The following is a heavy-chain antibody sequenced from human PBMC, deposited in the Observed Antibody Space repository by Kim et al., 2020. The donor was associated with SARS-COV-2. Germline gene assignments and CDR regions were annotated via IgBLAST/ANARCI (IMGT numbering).Heavy chain of an antibody. J-gene: IGHJ6*02. Sequence: ASVKVSCKASGYTFTSYAMHWVRQAPGQRLEWMGWINAGNGNTKYSQKFQGRVTITRDTSASTAYMELSSLRSEDTAVYYCASPRDYYDSTGVPPYYYYYGMDVWRQGTTVTVSS. V-gene: IGHV1-3*01. CDR1: GYTFTSYA. CDR2: INAGNGNT. CDR3: ASPRDYYDSTGVPPYYYYYGMDV. D-gene: IGHD3-22*01.